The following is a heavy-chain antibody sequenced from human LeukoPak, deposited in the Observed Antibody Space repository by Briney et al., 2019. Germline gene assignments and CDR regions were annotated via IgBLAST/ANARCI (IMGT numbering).Heavy chain of an antibody. Sequence: GGSLRLSCAASGFTFSSYGMHWVRQAPGKGLEWVAFIRYDGSIIYYTDSVKGRFTISRDNSKNTLYLQMNSLRAEDTAVYYCARSYYYDSSGYYDYWGQGTLVTVSS. V-gene: IGHV3-30*02. D-gene: IGHD3-22*01. CDR3: ARSYYYDSSGYYDY. CDR2: IRYDGSII. CDR1: GFTFSSYG. J-gene: IGHJ4*02.